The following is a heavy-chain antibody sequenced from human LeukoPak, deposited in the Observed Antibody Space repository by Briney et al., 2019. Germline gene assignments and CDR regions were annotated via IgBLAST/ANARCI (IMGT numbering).Heavy chain of an antibody. J-gene: IGHJ3*02. D-gene: IGHD4-17*01. V-gene: IGHV3-66*01. Sequence: GGSLRFSCEASGLTVSSNYMGWVRKAPGKGLDGASLIYSGGSTYYADSVKGRFTISRDNSKNTLYLQMNSLRAEDTAVYYCARATGGDYASYAFDIWGQGTMVTVSS. CDR2: IYSGGST. CDR3: ARATGGDYASYAFDI. CDR1: GLTVSSNY.